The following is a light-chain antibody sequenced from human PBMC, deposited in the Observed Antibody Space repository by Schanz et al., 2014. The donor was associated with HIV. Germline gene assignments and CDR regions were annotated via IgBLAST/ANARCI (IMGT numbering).Light chain of an antibody. J-gene: IGLJ2*01. CDR1: RSTIERRA. V-gene: IGLV1-44*01. CDR3: ATWDISLNGPV. CDR2: NND. Sequence: QSLLTQPPSASGTPGQRVTISCSGSRSTIERRAVDWYQHLPGTAPRLLIHNNDQRPSGVPDRFSASKSGTSASLVISGLQSEDEADYYCATWDISLNGPVFGGGTKLTVL.